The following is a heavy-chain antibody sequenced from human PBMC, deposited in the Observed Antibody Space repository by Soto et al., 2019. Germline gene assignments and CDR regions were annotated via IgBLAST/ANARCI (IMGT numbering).Heavy chain of an antibody. V-gene: IGHV1-69*12. CDR3: AYGYSYGPGTYRVWDY. Sequence: QVQLVQSGAEVKKPGSSVKVSCKASGGTFSSYAISWVRQAPGQGLEWMGGIIPIFGTANYAQKFQGRVTITADEXTXXAYMELSSLRSEDTAVYYCAYGYSYGPGTYRVWDYWGQGTLVTVSS. CDR2: IIPIFGTA. CDR1: GGTFSSYA. J-gene: IGHJ4*02. D-gene: IGHD5-18*01.